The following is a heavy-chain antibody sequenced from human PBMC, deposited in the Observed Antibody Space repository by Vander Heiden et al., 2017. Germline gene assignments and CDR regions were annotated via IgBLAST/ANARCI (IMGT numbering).Heavy chain of an antibody. CDR1: GLAFGSHP. CDR2: ISSSSSFI. Sequence: EVQLVESGGGLVKPGGSLRLSCAASGLAFGSHPMNWVRQAPGKGLEWVSSISSSSSFIYYADSLKGRFTISRDNAENSLYLQINSLRAEDTAVYYCAREGGNIYYYYAMDVWGQGTTVTVSS. CDR3: AREGGNIYYYYAMDV. J-gene: IGHJ6*02. D-gene: IGHD5-18*01. V-gene: IGHV3-21*01.